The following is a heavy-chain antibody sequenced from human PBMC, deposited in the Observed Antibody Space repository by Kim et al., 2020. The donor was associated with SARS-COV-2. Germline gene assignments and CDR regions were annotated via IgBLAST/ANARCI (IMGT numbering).Heavy chain of an antibody. J-gene: IGHJ4*02. Sequence: GGSLRLSCAASGFAFSSYEMNWVRQAPGKGLEWISYISSSGSTIYYADSVRGRFTISRDNAKNSLNLQMNSLRVEDTAVYYCARASRPDYWGQGTLVTVSS. CDR3: ARASRPDY. CDR2: ISSSGSTI. CDR1: GFAFSSYE. D-gene: IGHD6-6*01. V-gene: IGHV3-48*03.